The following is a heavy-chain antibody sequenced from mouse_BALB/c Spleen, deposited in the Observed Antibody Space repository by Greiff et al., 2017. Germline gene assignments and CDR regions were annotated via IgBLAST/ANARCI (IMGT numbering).Heavy chain of an antibody. D-gene: IGHD1-1*02. J-gene: IGHJ2*01. CDR1: GFTFSDYY. Sequence: EVMLVESGGGLVKPGGSLKLSCAASGFTFSDYYMYWVRQTPEKRLEWVATISDGGSYTYYPDSVKGRFTISRDNAKNNLYLQMSSLKSEDTAMYYCARDNIGGPDYWGQGTTLTVSS. CDR3: ARDNIGGPDY. V-gene: IGHV5-4*02. CDR2: ISDGGSYT.